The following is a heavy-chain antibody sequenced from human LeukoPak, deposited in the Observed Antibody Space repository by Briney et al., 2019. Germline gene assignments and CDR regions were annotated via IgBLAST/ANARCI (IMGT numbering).Heavy chain of an antibody. Sequence: GGSLRLSCAASGFTFTDYWMSWVRQAPGKGLEWVANIKRDGSEKYYVDSVKGRFTISRDNSKNTLYLQMNSLRAEDTAVYYCAKEAAAGGYFDYWGQGTLVTVSS. CDR2: IKRDGSEK. D-gene: IGHD6-13*01. J-gene: IGHJ4*02. CDR3: AKEAAAGGYFDY. V-gene: IGHV3-7*03. CDR1: GFTFTDYW.